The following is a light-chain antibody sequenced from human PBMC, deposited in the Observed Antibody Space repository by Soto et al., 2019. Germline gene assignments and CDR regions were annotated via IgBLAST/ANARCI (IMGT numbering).Light chain of an antibody. CDR2: EVN. V-gene: IGLV2-23*02. CDR3: CSLTSSNTHV. J-gene: IGLJ1*01. CDR1: SSDFGNYNL. Sequence: QSVLAQPASVSGSPGQSITVSCTATSSDFGNYNLVSWYQQHPGKVPKLILFEVNKRPSGVSGRFSGSKSGNTASLTISGLQAEDEADYYCCSLTSSNTHVFGTGTKVTVL.